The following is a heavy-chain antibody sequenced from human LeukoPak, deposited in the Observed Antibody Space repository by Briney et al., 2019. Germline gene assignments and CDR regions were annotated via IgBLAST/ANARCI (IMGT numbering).Heavy chain of an antibody. V-gene: IGHV4-59*08. CDR3: ARHVSVLGYCSSTSCYTVGMDV. CDR1: GGSISSYY. D-gene: IGHD2-2*02. Sequence: SETLSLTCTVSGGSISSYYWSWIRQPPGKGLEWIGYIYYSGSTNYNPSLKSRVTISVGTSKNQFSLKLSSVTAADTAVYYCARHVSVLGYCSSTSCYTVGMDVWGQGTTVTVSS. J-gene: IGHJ6*02. CDR2: IYYSGST.